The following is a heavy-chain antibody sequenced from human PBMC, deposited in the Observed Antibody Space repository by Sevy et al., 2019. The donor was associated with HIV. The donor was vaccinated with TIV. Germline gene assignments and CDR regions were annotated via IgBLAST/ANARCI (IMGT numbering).Heavy chain of an antibody. V-gene: IGHV1-18*04. CDR2: ISAYNGNT. D-gene: IGHD4-17*01. J-gene: IGHJ4*02. CDR3: ARDRGSSPVTMNDY. CDR1: GYTFTSYG. Sequence: ASVKFSCKASGYTFTSYGISWVRQAPGQGLEWMGWISAYNGNTNYAQKLQGRVTMTTDTSTSTAYMELRSLRSDDTAVYYCARDRGSSPVTMNDYWGQGTLVTVSS.